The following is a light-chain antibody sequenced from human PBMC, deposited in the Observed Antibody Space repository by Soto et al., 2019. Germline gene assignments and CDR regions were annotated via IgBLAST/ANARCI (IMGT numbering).Light chain of an antibody. V-gene: IGKV2-28*01. CDR3: MQALITPRT. Sequence: DVVMPQSPLSLPVTPGEPASISCRSSQRLLDSNGYNRLGWCLQKPRQSPHLPIYFGSSRASVVLDTFSGSGSGTDFTLKISRVEADDVGVYSCMQALITPRTFGQGNKLEI. CDR2: FGS. CDR1: QRLLDSNGYNR. J-gene: IGKJ2*01.